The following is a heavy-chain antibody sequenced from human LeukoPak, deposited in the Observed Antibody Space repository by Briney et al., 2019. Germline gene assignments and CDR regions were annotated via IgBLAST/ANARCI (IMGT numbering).Heavy chain of an antibody. CDR1: GYSINSGYY. D-gene: IGHD3-10*01. J-gene: IGHJ4*02. CDR2: IYHTGST. CDR3: ARALKLWFGELSD. Sequence: KPSETLSLTCTVSGYSINSGYYWGWIRQPPGKGLEWIGSIYHTGSTYYNPSLKRPVTMSVVTSKNQFSLKLSSVTAADTAVYYCARALKLWFGELSDWGQGTLVTVSS. V-gene: IGHV4-38-2*02.